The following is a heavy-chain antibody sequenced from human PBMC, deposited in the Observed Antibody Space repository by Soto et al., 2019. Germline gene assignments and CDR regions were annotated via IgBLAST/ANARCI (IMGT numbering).Heavy chain of an antibody. CDR2: IYDSGST. CDR1: GASISSGDYY. J-gene: IGHJ5*02. D-gene: IGHD3-22*01. Sequence: QVQLQESGPGLVKPSQTLSLTCSVSGASISSGDYYWSWIRQHPGKGLEWIGYIYDSGSTYYNPSLKSRVTISVDTSKKQFSLKLSSVTAADTAVYYCASIYDSSGYYYGNNWFDPWGQGTLVTVSS. CDR3: ASIYDSSGYYYGNNWFDP. V-gene: IGHV4-31*03.